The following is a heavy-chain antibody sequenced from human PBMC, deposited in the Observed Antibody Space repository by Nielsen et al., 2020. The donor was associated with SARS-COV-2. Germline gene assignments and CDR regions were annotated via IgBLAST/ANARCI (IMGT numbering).Heavy chain of an antibody. Sequence: GGSLRLSCAASGFSVSSNYMSWVRQAAGKGLEWVSVIYSDDSASYADSVKGRFTVSRDNFKNMLFLQMNSLRAEDTGVYYCVRGLQYFEAYYFDYWGQGTLVTVSS. J-gene: IGHJ4*02. D-gene: IGHD3-9*01. CDR1: GFSVSSNY. CDR2: IYSDDSA. V-gene: IGHV3-66*01. CDR3: VRGLQYFEAYYFDY.